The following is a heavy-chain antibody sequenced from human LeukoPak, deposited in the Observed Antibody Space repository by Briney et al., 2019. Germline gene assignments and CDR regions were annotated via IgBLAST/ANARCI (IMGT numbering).Heavy chain of an antibody. CDR2: ISYDGSNK. CDR3: ARDPATVTYGVFDY. D-gene: IGHD4-17*01. Sequence: GGSLRLSCAASGFTFSSYAMHWVRQAPGKGLEWVAVISYDGSNKYYADSVKGRFTISRDNSKNTLYLQMNSLRAEDTAVYYCARDPATVTYGVFDYWGQGTLVTVSS. CDR1: GFTFSSYA. J-gene: IGHJ4*02. V-gene: IGHV3-30*04.